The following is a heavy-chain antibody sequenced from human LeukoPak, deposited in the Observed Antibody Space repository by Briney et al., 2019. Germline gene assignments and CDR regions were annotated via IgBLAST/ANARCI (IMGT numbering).Heavy chain of an antibody. V-gene: IGHV4-39*07. CDR2: IYYSGST. Sequence: SETLSLTCTVSGGSISSSSYYWGWIRQPPGKGLEWIGSIYYSGSTYYNPSLKSRVTISVDTSRNQFSLTLRSVTAADTAVYYCARVGDWNDLVYWGQGTLVTVSS. CDR3: ARVGDWNDLVY. CDR1: GGSISSSSYY. D-gene: IGHD1-1*01. J-gene: IGHJ4*02.